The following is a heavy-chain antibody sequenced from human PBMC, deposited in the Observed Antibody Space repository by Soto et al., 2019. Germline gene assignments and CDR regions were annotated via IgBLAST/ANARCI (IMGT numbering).Heavy chain of an antibody. J-gene: IGHJ5*02. D-gene: IGHD1-20*01. CDR2: IFYSGST. V-gene: IGHV4-61*01. CDR3: ARANNGAFWFDP. Sequence: QVQLQESGPGLVKPSETLSLTCTVSGGSVSSGNFCWSGIRQPPGKGLEWIGYIFYSGSTTYNPTLKSRVAILIDTSKNQFSLKVTSVTAADTAIYYCARANNGAFWFDPWGQGTLVTVSS. CDR1: GGSVSSGNFC.